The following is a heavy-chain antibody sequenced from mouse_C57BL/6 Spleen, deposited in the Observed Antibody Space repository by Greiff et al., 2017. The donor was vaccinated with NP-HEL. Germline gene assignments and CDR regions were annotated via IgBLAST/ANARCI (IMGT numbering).Heavy chain of an antibody. CDR3: ARKGDGSSYGY. D-gene: IGHD1-1*01. J-gene: IGHJ2*01. V-gene: IGHV1-81*01. CDR2: IYPRSGNT. Sequence: QVQLQQSGAELARPGASVKLSCKASGYTFTSYGISWVKQRTGQGLEWIGEIYPRSGNTYYNEKFKGKATLTADKSSSTAYMDLRSLTSEDSAVYFCARKGDGSSYGYWGQGTTLTVSS. CDR1: GYTFTSYG.